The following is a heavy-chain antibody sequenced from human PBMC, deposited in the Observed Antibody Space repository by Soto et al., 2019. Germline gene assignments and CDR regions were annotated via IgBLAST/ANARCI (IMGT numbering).Heavy chain of an antibody. D-gene: IGHD3-3*01. CDR1: GFTFSSYA. CDR3: AKEASGGIYYDFWSGYPYSAHFDY. V-gene: IGHV3-23*01. J-gene: IGHJ4*02. CDR2: ISGSGGST. Sequence: LRLSCAASGFTFSSYAMSWVRQAPGKGLEWVSAISGSGGSTYYADSVKGRFTISRDNSKNTLYLQMNSLRAEDTAVYYCAKEASGGIYYDFWSGYPYSAHFDYWGQGTLVTVSS.